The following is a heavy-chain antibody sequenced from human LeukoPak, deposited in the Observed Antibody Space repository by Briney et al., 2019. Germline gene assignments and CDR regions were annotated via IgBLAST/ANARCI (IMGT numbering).Heavy chain of an antibody. CDR2: ISGSGDTT. J-gene: IGHJ6*02. CDR1: GITFSSYA. Sequence: PGGSLRLSCAASGITFSSYAMAWVRQAPGKGLEWVSAISGSGDTTFYADSVKGPFAISRDNSRNTLYLRMNSLRAEDTAVYYCAKDRGYDFSYGLDVWGQGTTVTVSS. CDR3: AKDRGYDFSYGLDV. V-gene: IGHV3-23*01. D-gene: IGHD3/OR15-3a*01.